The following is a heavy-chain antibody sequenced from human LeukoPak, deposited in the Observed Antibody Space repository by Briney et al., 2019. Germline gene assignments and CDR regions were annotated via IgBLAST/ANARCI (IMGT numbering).Heavy chain of an antibody. Sequence: SETLSLTCAVYGGSFSGYYWSWIRQPPGKGLEWIGEINHSGSTNYNPSLKSRVTISVDTSKNQFSLKLSSVTAADTAVYYSARASRTVTTIDYWGQGTLVTVSS. J-gene: IGHJ4*02. CDR2: INHSGST. D-gene: IGHD4-17*01. CDR1: GGSFSGYY. V-gene: IGHV4-34*01. CDR3: ARASRTVTTIDY.